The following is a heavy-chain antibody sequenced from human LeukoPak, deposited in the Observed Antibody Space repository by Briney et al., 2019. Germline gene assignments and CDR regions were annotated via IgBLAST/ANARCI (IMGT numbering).Heavy chain of an antibody. Sequence: SETLSLTCTVSGGSISSYYWSWIRQPPGKGLEWIRYIYTSGSTNYNPSLKSRVTISVDTSKNQFSLKLSSVTAADTAVYYCARLATMIVDAFDIWGQGTMVTVSS. CDR2: IYTSGST. V-gene: IGHV4-4*09. CDR1: GGSISSYY. CDR3: ARLATMIVDAFDI. J-gene: IGHJ3*02. D-gene: IGHD3-22*01.